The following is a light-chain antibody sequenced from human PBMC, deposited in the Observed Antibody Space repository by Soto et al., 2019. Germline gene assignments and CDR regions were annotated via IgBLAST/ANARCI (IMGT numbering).Light chain of an antibody. CDR1: HSVGRL. Sequence: TQSAVTLSLTPGNISTLACRASHSVGRLLAWYQQKPGQAPRLLIYFASNRATGIPPRFSGSGSGTEFTLTIDSFQPEDGVRFYCQQWDAWLKTFGQGTKVDIK. J-gene: IGKJ1*01. V-gene: IGKV3-11*01. CDR2: FAS. CDR3: QQWDAWLKT.